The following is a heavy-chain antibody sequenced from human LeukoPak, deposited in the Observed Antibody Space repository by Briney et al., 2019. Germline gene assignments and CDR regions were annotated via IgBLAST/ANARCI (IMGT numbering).Heavy chain of an antibody. CDR3: ARIGYSSSSLDY. CDR2: INQDGSVI. D-gene: IGHD2-2*01. CDR1: GVSFSNYW. V-gene: IGHV3-7*01. Sequence: GGSLRLSCAASGVSFSNYWMTWVRQAPGEGLEWVANINQDGSVIYYVDSLKGRFTISRDNAKKSVHLQMNSLRAEDTAVYYCARIGYSSSSLDYWGQGTLVTVSS. J-gene: IGHJ4*02.